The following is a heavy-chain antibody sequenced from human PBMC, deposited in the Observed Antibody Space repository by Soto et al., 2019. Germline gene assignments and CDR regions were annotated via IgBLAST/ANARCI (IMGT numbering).Heavy chain of an antibody. J-gene: IGHJ4*02. CDR2: IYYSGST. D-gene: IGHD3-16*01. CDR1: GGSISSYY. V-gene: IGHV4-59*08. Sequence: SETLSLTCTVSGGSISSYYWSWLRQPPGKGLEWIGYIYYSGSTNYNPSLKSRVTISVDTSKNQFSLKLSSVTAADTAVYYCARRYVGTLDYWGQGTLVTVSS. CDR3: ARRYVGTLDY.